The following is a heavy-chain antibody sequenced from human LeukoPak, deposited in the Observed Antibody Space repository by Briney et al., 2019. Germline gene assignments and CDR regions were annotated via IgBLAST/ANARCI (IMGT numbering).Heavy chain of an antibody. CDR3: ARSLYGSNWSHFNF. J-gene: IGHJ4*02. D-gene: IGHD4-11*01. CDR1: GDSISSYY. CDR2: IYYSGNT. V-gene: IGHV4-59*01. Sequence: SETLSLTRTVSGDSISSYYWSWIRQPPGKGLEWIGYIYYSGNTDYNPSLKSRVTISVDRSKNQFSLQLTSVTAADTAVYYCARSLYGSNWSHFNFWGQGTLVTVSS.